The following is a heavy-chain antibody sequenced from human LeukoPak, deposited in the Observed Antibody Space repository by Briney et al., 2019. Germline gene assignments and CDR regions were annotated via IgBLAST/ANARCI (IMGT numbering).Heavy chain of an antibody. CDR3: AKGGVYDSSVYFDY. Sequence: PGGSLRLSCAASGFTFDDYAMHWARQAPGKGLEWVSLIGWDGGYTYYADSVKGRFTISRDNSKNSLYLQMNSLRAEDTALYYCAKGGVYDSSVYFDYWGQGTLVTVSS. D-gene: IGHD3-22*01. V-gene: IGHV3-43D*03. CDR2: IGWDGGYT. J-gene: IGHJ4*02. CDR1: GFTFDDYA.